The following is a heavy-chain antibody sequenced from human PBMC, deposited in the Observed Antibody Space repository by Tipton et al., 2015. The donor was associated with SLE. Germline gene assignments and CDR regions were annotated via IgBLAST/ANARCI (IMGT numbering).Heavy chain of an antibody. CDR2: IYFTGST. D-gene: IGHD3-10*01. CDR1: GGSFSGHY. V-gene: IGHV4-59*11. Sequence: LRLSCAVYGGSFSGHYWSWIRQPPGKGLEWIGYIYFTGSTNYNPSLKSRVTISVDTSKNQFSLKLSSVTAADTAVYYCARGLGYYGSGPSYWGQGTLVTVSS. CDR3: ARGLGYYGSGPSY. J-gene: IGHJ4*02.